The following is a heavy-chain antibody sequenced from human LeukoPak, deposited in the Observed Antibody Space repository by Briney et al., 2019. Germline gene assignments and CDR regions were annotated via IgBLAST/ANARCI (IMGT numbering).Heavy chain of an antibody. CDR1: GFTFSSYG. D-gene: IGHD6-19*01. CDR3: ARDSASGWYHAY. CDR2: IWYDGSNK. J-gene: IGHJ4*02. Sequence: GGSLRLSCAASGFTFSSYGMHWVRQAPGKGLEWVAVIWYDGSNKYYADSVKGRFTISRDNSKNTLYLQMNSLRAEDTAVHYCARDSASGWYHAYWGQGTLVTVSS. V-gene: IGHV3-33*01.